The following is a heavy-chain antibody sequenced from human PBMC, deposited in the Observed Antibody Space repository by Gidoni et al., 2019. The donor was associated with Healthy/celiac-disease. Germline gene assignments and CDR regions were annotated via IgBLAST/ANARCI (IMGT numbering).Heavy chain of an antibody. CDR2: INHSGST. V-gene: IGHV4-34*01. CDR1: GGSFSGYY. J-gene: IGHJ3*02. D-gene: IGHD4-17*01. CDR3: AVTTFGDAFDI. Sequence: QVQLQPWGAGLLKPSETLSLTCAVYGGSFSGYYWSWIRQPPGKGLEWIGEINHSGSTNSNPSLKSRVTISVDTSKNQFSLKLSSVTAADTAVYYCAVTTFGDAFDIWGQGTMVTVSS.